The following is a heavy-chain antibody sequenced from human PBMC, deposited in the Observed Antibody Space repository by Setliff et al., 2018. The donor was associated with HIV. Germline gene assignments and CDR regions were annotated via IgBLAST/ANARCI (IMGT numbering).Heavy chain of an antibody. CDR1: GFTFSSYG. CDR3: ARDVDHMMDV. CDR2: ISDSGDNT. V-gene: IGHV3-23*01. J-gene: IGHJ6*02. Sequence: GGSLRLSCAASGFTFSSYGMSWVRQAPERGLEWVSAISDSGDNTNYADSVKGRFTISRDDSKNTLYLQMNSLRAEDTAVYYCARDVDHMMDVWGQGTTVTVSS.